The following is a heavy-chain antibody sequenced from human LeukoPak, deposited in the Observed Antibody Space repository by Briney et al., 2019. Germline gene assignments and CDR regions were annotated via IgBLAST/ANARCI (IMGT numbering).Heavy chain of an antibody. CDR2: IYTSGST. V-gene: IGHV4-4*07. Sequence: SETPSLTCTVSGGSISSYYWSWIRQPAGKGLEWIGRIYTSGSTNYNPSLKSRVTMSVDTSKNQFSLKLSSVTAADTAVYYCARDLRNWGGYYFDYWGQGTLVTVSS. CDR1: GGSISSYY. D-gene: IGHD7-27*01. CDR3: ARDLRNWGGYYFDY. J-gene: IGHJ4*02.